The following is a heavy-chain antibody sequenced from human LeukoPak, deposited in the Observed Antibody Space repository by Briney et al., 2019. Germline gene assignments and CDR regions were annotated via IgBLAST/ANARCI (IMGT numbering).Heavy chain of an antibody. CDR2: IIPIFGTA. CDR3: ASGDLHGSYNFDY. V-gene: IGHV1-69*13. CDR1: GGTFSSYA. Sequence: SVKVSCKASGGTFSSYAISWVRQAPGQGVEWMGGIIPIFGTANYAQKFQGRVTITADESTSTAYMELSSLRSEDTAVYYCASGDLHGSYNFDYWGQGTLVTVSS. J-gene: IGHJ4*02. D-gene: IGHD1-26*01.